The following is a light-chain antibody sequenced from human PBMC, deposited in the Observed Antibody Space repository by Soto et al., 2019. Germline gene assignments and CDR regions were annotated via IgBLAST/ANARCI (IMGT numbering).Light chain of an antibody. Sequence: SYELTQPPSVSVSPGQTASITCSGDKLGDKYACWYQQKPGQSPVLVIYQDSKRPSGIPERFSGYNSGNTGTLTISGTQAMDEADYYCQAWDSSTTVVFGGGTKLTVL. J-gene: IGLJ2*01. CDR1: KLGDKY. CDR2: QDS. V-gene: IGLV3-1*01. CDR3: QAWDSSTTVV.